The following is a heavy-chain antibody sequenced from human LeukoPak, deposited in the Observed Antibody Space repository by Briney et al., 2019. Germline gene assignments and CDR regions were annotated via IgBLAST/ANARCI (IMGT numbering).Heavy chain of an antibody. CDR1: GNYW. J-gene: IGHJ4*02. CDR3: VTESTGTLDY. CDR2: INSDGSWT. V-gene: IGHV3-74*01. D-gene: IGHD3-9*01. Sequence: GGSLRLSCAASGNYWMHWVRQAPGKGLVWVSHINSDGSWTSYADSVKGRFTISKDNAKNTLYMQMNSLRAEDTAVYYCVTESTGTLDYWGQGILVTVSS.